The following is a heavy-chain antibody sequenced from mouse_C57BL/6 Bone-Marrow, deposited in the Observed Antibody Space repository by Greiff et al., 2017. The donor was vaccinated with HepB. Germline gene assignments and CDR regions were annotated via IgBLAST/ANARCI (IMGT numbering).Heavy chain of an antibody. J-gene: IGHJ1*03. CDR3: AREHRYYGRSYWYFDV. CDR2: IWIGGST. Sequence: VQLQESGPGLVQPSQSLSITCTVSGFSLTSYGVHWVRQSPGKGLEWLGVIWIGGSTDYNAAFISRLSISKDNSKSQVFFKMNSLQADDTAIYYCAREHRYYGRSYWYFDVWGTGTTVTVSS. V-gene: IGHV2-2*01. D-gene: IGHD1-1*01. CDR1: GFSLTSYG.